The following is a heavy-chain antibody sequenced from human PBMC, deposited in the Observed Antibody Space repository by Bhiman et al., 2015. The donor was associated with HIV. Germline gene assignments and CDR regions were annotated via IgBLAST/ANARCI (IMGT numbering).Heavy chain of an antibody. CDR1: GFTVSTNY. D-gene: IGHD6-13*01. Sequence: EVQLVESGGGLIQPGGSLRLSCAVSGFTVSTNYMSWVRQAPGKGLEWVSVIYSGGSTYYADSVKGRFTISRDSSKNTLSLQMNSLRAEDSAVYYCARGGDSNNWPFDYWGQGTLVTVSS. CDR3: ARGGDSNNWPFDY. CDR2: IYSGGST. J-gene: IGHJ4*02. V-gene: IGHV3-53*01.